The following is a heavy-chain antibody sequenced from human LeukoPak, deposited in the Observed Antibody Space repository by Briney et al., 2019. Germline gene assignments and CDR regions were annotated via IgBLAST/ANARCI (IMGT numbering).Heavy chain of an antibody. V-gene: IGHV3-30*18. CDR2: ISYDGSNK. D-gene: IGHD3-16*02. CDR1: GFTFSSYG. Sequence: AGGSLRLSCAASGFTFSSYGMHWVRQAPGKGLEWVAFISYDGSNKYYADSVKGRFTISRDNSKNTLYLQMNSLRAEDTAVYYCAKQGGGYDYVWGSYRDYWGQGTLVTVSS. J-gene: IGHJ4*02. CDR3: AKQGGGYDYVWGSYRDY.